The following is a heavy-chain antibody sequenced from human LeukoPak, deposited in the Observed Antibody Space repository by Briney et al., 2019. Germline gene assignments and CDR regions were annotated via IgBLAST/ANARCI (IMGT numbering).Heavy chain of an antibody. CDR3: ARHPTLYPD. Sequence: GGSLRLSCSASGFTFSSYAMHWVRQAPGKGLEYVSAISSNGGSTYYADSVRGRFTISRDNANNTLYLQMNSLRAEDTAVYYCARHPTLYPDWGQGTLVTVSS. J-gene: IGHJ4*02. CDR1: GFTFSSYA. CDR2: ISSNGGST. V-gene: IGHV3-64*04. D-gene: IGHD2-8*01.